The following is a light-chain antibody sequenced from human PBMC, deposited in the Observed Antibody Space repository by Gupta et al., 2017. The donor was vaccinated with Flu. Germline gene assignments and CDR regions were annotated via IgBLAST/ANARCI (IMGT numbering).Light chain of an antibody. CDR3: MQGAHWPWA. CDR1: QGLVYSDGNTY. V-gene: IGKV2-30*01. Sequence: DVVMTQSPLSLPVTLGQPASISCRSSQGLVYSDGNTYLHWFQQRPGQSPRRLIHQGSYRESGVPDRFSGSGSGTDFTLKISRVEAEDVGVYFCMQGAHWPWAFGQGTKVEIK. J-gene: IGKJ1*01. CDR2: QGS.